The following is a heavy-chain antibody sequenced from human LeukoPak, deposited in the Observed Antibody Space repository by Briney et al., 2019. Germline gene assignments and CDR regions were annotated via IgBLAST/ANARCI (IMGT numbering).Heavy chain of an antibody. CDR1: GGSIGSSNW. J-gene: IGHJ4*02. CDR3: ATLGGGYYDSSGYDR. D-gene: IGHD3-22*01. V-gene: IGHV4-4*02. Sequence: SETLSLTCAVSGGSIGSSNWWSWVRQPPGKGLEWIGEIYHSGSTNYNPSLKSRVTISVDKSKNQFSLKLSSVTAADTAVYYCATLGGGYYDSSGYDRWGQGTLVTVSS. CDR2: IYHSGST.